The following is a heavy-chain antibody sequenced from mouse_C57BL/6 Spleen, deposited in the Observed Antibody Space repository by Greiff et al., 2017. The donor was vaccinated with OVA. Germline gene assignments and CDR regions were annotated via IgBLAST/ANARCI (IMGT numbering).Heavy chain of an antibody. D-gene: IGHD3-1*01. CDR1: GYTFTSYW. V-gene: IGHV1-53*01. Sequence: QVHVKQPGTELVKPGASVKLSCKASGYTFTSYWMHWVKQRPGQGLEWIGNINPSNGGTNYNEKFKSKATLTVDKSSSTAYMQLSSLTSEDSAVYYCARGANSAWFAYWGQGTLVTVSA. CDR3: ARGANSAWFAY. CDR2: INPSNGGT. J-gene: IGHJ3*01.